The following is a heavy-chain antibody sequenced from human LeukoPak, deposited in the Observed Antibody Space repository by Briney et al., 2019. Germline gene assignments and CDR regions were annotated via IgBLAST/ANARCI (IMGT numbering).Heavy chain of an antibody. J-gene: IGHJ4*02. CDR2: IYSSGST. Sequence: SETLSLTFTVSGVPLNSYYWNWIRQPAGRGLEWIGRIYSSGSTGYNPCLKSRVTMSLDTSTNQFSLNLSSVTAADTAVYYCARVDIRTAFFDYWGQGTLVTVSS. CDR1: GVPLNSYY. CDR3: ARVDIRTAFFDY. V-gene: IGHV4-4*07. D-gene: IGHD5-12*01.